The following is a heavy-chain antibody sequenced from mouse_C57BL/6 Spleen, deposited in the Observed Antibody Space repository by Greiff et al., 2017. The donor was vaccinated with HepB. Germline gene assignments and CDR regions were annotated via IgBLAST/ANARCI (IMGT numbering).Heavy chain of an antibody. CDR3: ASVDYYGSSSFAY. D-gene: IGHD1-1*01. CDR1: GFTFSSYA. J-gene: IGHJ3*01. CDR2: ISDGGSYT. V-gene: IGHV5-4*01. Sequence: DVQLVESGGGLVKPGGSLKLSCAASGFTFSSYAMSWVRQTPEKRLEWVATISDGGSYTYYPDNVKGRFTISRDNAKNNLYLQMTHLKSEDTAMYYCASVDYYGSSSFAYWGQGTLVTVSA.